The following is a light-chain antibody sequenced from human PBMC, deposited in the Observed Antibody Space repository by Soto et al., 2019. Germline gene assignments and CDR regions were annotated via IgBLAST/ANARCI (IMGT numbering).Light chain of an antibody. V-gene: IGKV3-15*01. CDR2: GAS. CDR3: QQYNNWPPAIT. Sequence: EIVMTQSPATLSVSPGERATLSCRASQSVNSNLAWYQQRPGQAPRLLIYGASTRAFGIPARFSGSGSGTEFTLTISSLQSEDFAVYYCQQYNNWPPAITFGQGTRLEI. J-gene: IGKJ5*01. CDR1: QSVNSN.